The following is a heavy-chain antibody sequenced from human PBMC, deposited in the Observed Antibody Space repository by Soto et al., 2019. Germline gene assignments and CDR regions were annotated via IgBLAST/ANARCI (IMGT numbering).Heavy chain of an antibody. CDR2: IIPIFGTA. Sequence: QVQLVQSGAEVKKPGSSVKVSCKASGGTFSSYAISWVRQAPGQGLEGMGGIIPIFGTANYAQKFQGRVTITADESTSTAYMELSSLRSEDTAVYYCARDPLYDSSGYYYDNAFDYWGQGTLVTVSS. V-gene: IGHV1-69*01. CDR3: ARDPLYDSSGYYYDNAFDY. CDR1: GGTFSSYA. D-gene: IGHD3-22*01. J-gene: IGHJ4*02.